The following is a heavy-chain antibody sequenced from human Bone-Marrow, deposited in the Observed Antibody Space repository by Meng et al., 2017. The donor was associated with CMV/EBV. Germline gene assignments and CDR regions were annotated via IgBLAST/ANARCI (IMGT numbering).Heavy chain of an antibody. J-gene: IGHJ6*02. D-gene: IGHD2-2*01. Sequence: GESLRLSCPASGFTLSSYWMHWVRQAPGKGLVWVSRINSDGSSTSYADSVKGRFTISRDNAKNTLYLQMNSLRAEDTAVYYCARGADIVVVRRLYNYYGMDVWGQGTTVTVSS. V-gene: IGHV3-74*01. CDR2: INSDGSST. CDR1: GFTLSSYW. CDR3: ARGADIVVVRRLYNYYGMDV.